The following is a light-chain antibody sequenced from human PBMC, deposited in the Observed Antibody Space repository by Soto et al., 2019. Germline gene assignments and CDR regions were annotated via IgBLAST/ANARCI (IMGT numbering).Light chain of an antibody. CDR2: AAS. J-gene: IGKJ1*01. CDR3: HQYGSPPQT. Sequence: EIVLTQSPGALSVSPGERVTFSCRASQSVTSNSLAWYQQKPGQAPRLLIYAASSRATGIPDRFSGSGSGTDFTLTISRLEPEDFAVYYWHQYGSPPQTFGQGTRVEVK. CDR1: QSVTSNS. V-gene: IGKV3-20*01.